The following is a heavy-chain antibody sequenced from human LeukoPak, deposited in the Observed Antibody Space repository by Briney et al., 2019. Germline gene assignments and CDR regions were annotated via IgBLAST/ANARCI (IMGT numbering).Heavy chain of an antibody. CDR2: IYYSGST. CDR1: GGPISSYY. Sequence: SETLSLTCTVSGGPISSYYWSWIRQPPGKGLEWIGYIYYSGSTNYNPSLKSRVTISVDTSKNQFSLKLSSVTAADTAVYYCARGSGEGFDPWGQGTLVTVSS. CDR3: ARGSGEGFDP. J-gene: IGHJ5*02. V-gene: IGHV4-59*01. D-gene: IGHD6-19*01.